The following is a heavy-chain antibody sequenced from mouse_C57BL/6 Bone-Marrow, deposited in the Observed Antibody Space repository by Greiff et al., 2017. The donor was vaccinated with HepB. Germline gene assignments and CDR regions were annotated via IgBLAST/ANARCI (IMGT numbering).Heavy chain of an antibody. J-gene: IGHJ2*01. Sequence: QVQLQQSGAELVRPGASVKLSCKASGYTFTSYGISWVKQSNGQGLEWIGEIYPRSGNTYYNEKFKGKATLTVDKSSSTAYMELRSLTSEDSAVYFCARSYYYGNFDFWGWGTTLTVSS. CDR1: GYTFTSYG. V-gene: IGHV1-81*01. CDR2: IYPRSGNT. CDR3: ARSYYYGNFDF. D-gene: IGHD2-1*01.